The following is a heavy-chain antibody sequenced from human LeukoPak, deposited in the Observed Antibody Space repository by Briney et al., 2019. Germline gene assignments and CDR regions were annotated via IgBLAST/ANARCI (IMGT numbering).Heavy chain of an antibody. CDR2: IYYSGST. CDR3: ARHEGGYSYGRLDY. D-gene: IGHD5-18*01. V-gene: IGHV4-39*01. CDR1: GGSISSSSYY. J-gene: IGHJ4*02. Sequence: SETLSLTCSVSGGSISSSSYYWGWIRQPPGKGLEWIGSIYYSGSTYYNPSLKSRVTISVDTSKNQVSLKLTSVTAADTAVYYCARHEGGYSYGRLDYWGQGTLVTVSS.